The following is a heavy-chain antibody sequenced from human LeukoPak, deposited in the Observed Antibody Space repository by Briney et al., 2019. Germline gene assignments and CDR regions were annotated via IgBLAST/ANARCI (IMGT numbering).Heavy chain of an antibody. V-gene: IGHV1-69*01. D-gene: IGHD1-14*01. CDR3: ARDRRRYDYYYYYMDV. CDR2: IIPIFGTA. J-gene: IGHJ6*03. CDR1: GGTFSSYA. Sequence: SVKVSCKASGGTFSSYAISWVRQAPGQGLEWMGGIIPIFGTANYAQRFQGRVTITADESTSTAYMELSSLRSEDTAVYYCARDRRRYDYYYYYMDVWGKGTTVTVSS.